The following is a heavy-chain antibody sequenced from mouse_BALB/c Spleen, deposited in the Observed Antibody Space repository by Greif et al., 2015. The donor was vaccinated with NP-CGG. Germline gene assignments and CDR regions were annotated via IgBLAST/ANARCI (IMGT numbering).Heavy chain of an antibody. J-gene: IGHJ2*01. Sequence: EVNVVESGGGLVQPGGSRKLSCAASGFTFSSFGMHWVRQAPEKGLEWVAYISSGSSTIYYADTVKGRFTISRDNPKNTLFLQMTSLRSEDTAMYYCARELGHFDYWGQGTTLTVSS. D-gene: IGHD4-1*01. CDR1: GFTFSSFG. CDR3: ARELGHFDY. CDR2: ISSGSSTI. V-gene: IGHV5-17*02.